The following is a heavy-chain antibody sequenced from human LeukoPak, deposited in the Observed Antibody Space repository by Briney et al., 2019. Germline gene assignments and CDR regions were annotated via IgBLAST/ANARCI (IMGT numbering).Heavy chain of an antibody. CDR1: GFTFSSYA. J-gene: IGHJ4*02. D-gene: IGHD3-3*01. V-gene: IGHV3-23*01. Sequence: GGSLRLSCAASGFTFSSYAMSWVRQAPGKGLEWVSAISGSGGSTYYADSVKGRFTISRDNSKNTLYLQMNSLRAEDTAVYYCTTEINDFWSGSSDYWGQGTLVTVSS. CDR2: ISGSGGST. CDR3: TTEINDFWSGSSDY.